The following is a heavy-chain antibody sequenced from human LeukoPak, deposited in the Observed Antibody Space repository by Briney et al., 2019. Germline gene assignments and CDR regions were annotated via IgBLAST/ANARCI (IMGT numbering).Heavy chain of an antibody. CDR1: GFTFSAYN. CDR2: ITTSSSYM. V-gene: IGHV3-21*01. Sequence: GGSLRLSCAASGFTFSAYNMNWVRRTPGKGLEWVSSITTSSSYMFYADSVRGRFTISRDNAENSLYLQMNSLRDEDTAVYYCARDPYTGGYGAYYYYYMDVWGKGTTVTISS. CDR3: ARDPYTGGYGAYYYYYMDV. J-gene: IGHJ6*03. D-gene: IGHD6-19*01.